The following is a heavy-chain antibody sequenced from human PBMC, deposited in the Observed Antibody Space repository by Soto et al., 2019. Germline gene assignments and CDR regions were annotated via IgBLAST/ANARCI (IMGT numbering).Heavy chain of an antibody. D-gene: IGHD3-10*01. CDR3: VRDLDGSGSYYTDY. V-gene: IGHV1-18*01. CDR1: GYPFSIYG. CDR2: TRPNNGNT. Sequence: DSVEVSCKASGYPFSIYGINLVRQAPGQGLEWMGWTRPNNGNTKYAQNLQGRVTMTTDTSTSTAYMELRSLRPDDTAVYYCVRDLDGSGSYYTDYWGQGTMVTVSS. J-gene: IGHJ4*02.